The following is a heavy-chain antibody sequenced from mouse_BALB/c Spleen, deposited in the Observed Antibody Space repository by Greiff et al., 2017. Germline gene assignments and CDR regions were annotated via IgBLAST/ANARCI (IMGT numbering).Heavy chain of an antibody. V-gene: IGHV5-12-1*01. CDR3: ARGGYGYYAMDY. CDR2: ISSGGGST. CDR1: GFAFSSYD. D-gene: IGHD1-2*01. J-gene: IGHJ4*01. Sequence: EVMLVESGGGLVKPGGSLKLSCAASGFAFSSYDMSWVRQTPEKRLEWVAYISSGGGSTYYPDTVKGRFTIDRDNAKNTLYLQMSSLKSEDTAMYYCARGGYGYYAMDYWGQGTSVTVSS.